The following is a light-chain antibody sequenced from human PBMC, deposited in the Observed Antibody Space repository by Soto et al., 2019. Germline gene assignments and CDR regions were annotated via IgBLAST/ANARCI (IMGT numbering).Light chain of an antibody. V-gene: IGKV1-5*01. CDR2: DGS. J-gene: IGKJ1*01. CDR1: QRISTW. CDR3: LKALTYKWP. Sequence: DIQITQSPSTLSAFVGDRVTITCRASQRISTWLAWYKHKPGKAPSLLFYDGSILKSGVPTTFSANGSGTEFALTVRSLHPDDFATDYGLKALTYKWPFGQETKV.